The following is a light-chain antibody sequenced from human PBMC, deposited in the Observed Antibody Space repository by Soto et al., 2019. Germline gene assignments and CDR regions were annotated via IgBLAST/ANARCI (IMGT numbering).Light chain of an antibody. CDR1: QYISSY. V-gene: IGKV1-39*01. Sequence: IQLNQSPSSLSATVGDRVTITCRASQYISSYLNWYSQKPGKAPKRLIYAASSLQSGVPSRFSGSESGTEFTPIISGPQPEDYATYYCQQTYSTQTFGQGTKVDIK. CDR3: QQTYSTQT. CDR2: AAS. J-gene: IGKJ1*01.